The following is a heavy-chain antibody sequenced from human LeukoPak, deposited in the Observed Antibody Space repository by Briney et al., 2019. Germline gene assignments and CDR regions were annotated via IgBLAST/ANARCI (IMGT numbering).Heavy chain of an antibody. CDR1: GFTFSDYA. CDR3: ARDYWWNYDY. J-gene: IGHJ4*02. D-gene: IGHD1-7*01. V-gene: IGHV3-30-3*01. CDR2: ISKDGSDK. Sequence: GGSLRLSCAASGFTFSDYAMHWVRQAPGKGLEWVAVISKDGSDKYYPGSVRGRFTVSRDNSKNTIYLQMDSLRAEDTAIYYCARDYWWNYDYWGQGTLVTVSS.